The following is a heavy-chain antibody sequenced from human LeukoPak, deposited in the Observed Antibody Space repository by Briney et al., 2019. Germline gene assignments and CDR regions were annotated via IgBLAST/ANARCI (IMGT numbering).Heavy chain of an antibody. CDR1: GFTFSYYA. CDR2: ISSDGSDK. V-gene: IGHV3-30*09. J-gene: IGHJ3*02. CDR3: AREGTARDAFDI. D-gene: IGHD2-21*02. Sequence: GGSLGLSCAASGFTFSYYAMHWVRQAPGKGLEWVAFISSDGSDKYYADSMKGRFAISRDNSKNTLYLQMTSLRGEDTAMYYCAREGTARDAFDIWGQGTMVTVSS.